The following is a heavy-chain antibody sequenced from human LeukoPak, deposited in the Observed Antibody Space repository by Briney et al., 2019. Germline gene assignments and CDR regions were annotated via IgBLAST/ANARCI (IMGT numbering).Heavy chain of an antibody. D-gene: IGHD6-19*01. CDR2: IRGSGGST. CDR3: ARDLIAVAGTPIDY. Sequence: PGGSLRLSCAASGFTFSSYALIWVRQAPGKGLEWVSGIRGSGGSTYYADSVKGRFTISRDNAKNSLYLQMNSLRAEDTAVYYCARDLIAVAGTPIDYWGQGTLVTVSS. CDR1: GFTFSSYA. V-gene: IGHV3-23*01. J-gene: IGHJ4*02.